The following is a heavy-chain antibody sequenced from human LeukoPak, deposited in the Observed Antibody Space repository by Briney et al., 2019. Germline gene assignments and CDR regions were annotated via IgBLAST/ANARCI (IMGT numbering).Heavy chain of an antibody. Sequence: SSETLSLTCAVYGGSFSGYYWSWIRQPPGKGLEWIGEINHSGSTNYSPSLKSRVTLSLDTSKNQFSLKLSSVTAADTAVYFCARGRVSSSTWYSTYYYYFYMDVWGEGTTVTVSS. CDR1: GGSFSGYY. CDR3: ARGRVSSSTWYSTYYYYFYMDV. J-gene: IGHJ6*03. D-gene: IGHD1-1*01. V-gene: IGHV4-34*01. CDR2: INHSGST.